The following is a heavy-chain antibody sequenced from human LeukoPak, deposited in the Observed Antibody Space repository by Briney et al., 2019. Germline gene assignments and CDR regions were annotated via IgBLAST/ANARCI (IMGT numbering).Heavy chain of an antibody. Sequence: ASVKVSCKTSGYTFTSYGISWVRQAPGQGLEWMGWVSSYNGDTNYAQKFQGRVTMSTDTSTSTAYMELRSLTFDDTAIYYCAKDWHILTGRNCFDPWGQGTLVTVSS. CDR2: VSSYNGDT. D-gene: IGHD3-9*01. V-gene: IGHV1-18*01. CDR3: AKDWHILTGRNCFDP. J-gene: IGHJ5*02. CDR1: GYTFTSYG.